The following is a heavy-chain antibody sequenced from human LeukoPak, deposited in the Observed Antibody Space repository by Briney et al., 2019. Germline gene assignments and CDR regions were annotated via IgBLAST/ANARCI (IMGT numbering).Heavy chain of an antibody. CDR3: ARTGLGMYSFDY. D-gene: IGHD3/OR15-3a*01. J-gene: IGHJ4*02. Sequence: GGSLRLSCAASGFTFSTYSLNWVRQAAGKGLEWVSYITGSSSTIHYADSVKGRFTISRDKAKNSLYLQMNSLRAKDTAVYYCARTGLGMYSFDYWGQGILVTVSS. CDR2: ITGSSSTI. V-gene: IGHV3-48*01. CDR1: GFTFSTYS.